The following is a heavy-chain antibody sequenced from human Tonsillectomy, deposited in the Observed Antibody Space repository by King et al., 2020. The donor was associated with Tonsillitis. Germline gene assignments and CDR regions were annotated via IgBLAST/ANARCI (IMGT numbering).Heavy chain of an antibody. V-gene: IGHV4-31*03. CDR1: GGSISSGGYY. D-gene: IGHD1-1*01. J-gene: IGHJ1*01. Sequence: VQLQESGPGLVKPSQTLSLTCTVSGGSISSGGYYWSWIRQHPGKGLEWIGYIYYSGSTYYNPSLKSRVTISVDTSKNQFSLKLSSVTAADTAVYYCVRSERGVPEYFQHWGQGTLVTVSS. CDR3: VRSERGVPEYFQH. CDR2: IYYSGST.